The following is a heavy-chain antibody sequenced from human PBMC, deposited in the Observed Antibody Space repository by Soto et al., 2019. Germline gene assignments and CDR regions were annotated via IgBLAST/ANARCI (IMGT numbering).Heavy chain of an antibody. CDR2: IIPIFGTV. Sequence: ASVKVSCKASGGTFSSYAISWVRQAPGQGLEWMGGIIPIFGTVNYAQKFQGRVTITADESTSTAYMELSSLRSEDTAVYYCARDSDYGDHPDYWGQGTLVTVSS. D-gene: IGHD4-17*01. J-gene: IGHJ4*02. CDR1: GGTFSSYA. CDR3: ARDSDYGDHPDY. V-gene: IGHV1-69*13.